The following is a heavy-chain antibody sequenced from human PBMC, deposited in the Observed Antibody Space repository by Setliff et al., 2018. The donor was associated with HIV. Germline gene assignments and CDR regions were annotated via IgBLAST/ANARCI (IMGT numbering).Heavy chain of an antibody. J-gene: IGHJ4*02. Sequence: GGSLRLSCAASGFSFSSYAMIWVRQAPGKGLEWVSGISGNGGSTYYADAVKGRFTISRDNSKSTLYLQMNSLRVEDMAVYYCAKDDSTRDGYITIFDYWGQGTLVTVSS. CDR2: ISGNGGST. V-gene: IGHV3-23*01. CDR3: AKDDSTRDGYITIFDY. CDR1: GFSFSSYA. D-gene: IGHD3-3*01.